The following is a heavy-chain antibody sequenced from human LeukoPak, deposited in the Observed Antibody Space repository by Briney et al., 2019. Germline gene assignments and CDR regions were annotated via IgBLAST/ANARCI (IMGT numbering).Heavy chain of an antibody. Sequence: ASVKVSCKASGYTFTSYDIDWVREAPGQELEWIGWMSTYDGKTNYAQKFRGRVSMTTDTSTNTAYMTSDDTAVYFCARDVREQHLDGSWFDPWGQGTPVTVSS. CDR2: MSTYDGKT. CDR1: GYTFTSYD. V-gene: IGHV1-18*01. J-gene: IGHJ5*02. D-gene: IGHD6-13*01. CDR3: ARDVREQHLDGSWFDP.